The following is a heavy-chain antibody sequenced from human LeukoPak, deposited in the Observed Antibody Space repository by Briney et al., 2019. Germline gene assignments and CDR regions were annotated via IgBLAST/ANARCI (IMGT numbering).Heavy chain of an antibody. CDR3: AREMYYYDSSGYFYWFDP. CDR2: IYTSGST. CDR1: GGSISSGSYY. D-gene: IGHD3-22*01. Sequence: SETLSLTCTVSGGSISSGSYYWSWIRQPAGKGLEWIGRIYTSGSTNYNPSLKSRVTISVDTSKNQFSLKLSSVTAADTAVYYCAREMYYYDSSGYFYWFDPWGQGTLVTVSS. V-gene: IGHV4-61*02. J-gene: IGHJ5*02.